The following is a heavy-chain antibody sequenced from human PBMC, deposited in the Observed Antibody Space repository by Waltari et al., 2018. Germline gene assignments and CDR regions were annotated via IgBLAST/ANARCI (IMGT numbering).Heavy chain of an antibody. J-gene: IGHJ6*02. CDR3: ARCEWSHIRGRDYYYYYGMDV. Sequence: QVQLVQSGAEVKKPGSSVKVSCKASGGTFSSYAISWVRQAPGQGLEWMGGIIPIFGTANYAQKFQGRVTITTDESTSTAYMELSSLRSEDTAVYYCARCEWSHIRGRDYYYYYGMDVWGQGTTVTVSS. D-gene: IGHD3-16*01. CDR2: IIPIFGTA. CDR1: GGTFSSYA. V-gene: IGHV1-69*05.